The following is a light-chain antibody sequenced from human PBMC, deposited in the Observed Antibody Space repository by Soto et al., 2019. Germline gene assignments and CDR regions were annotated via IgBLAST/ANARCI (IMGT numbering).Light chain of an antibody. J-gene: IGKJ2*01. CDR2: DAS. CDR3: QQYNSYSMYA. CDR1: QSLDSW. Sequence: DIQMTQSPSTLSASVGDRVTITCRASQSLDSWLAWYQQTPGKAPKLLIYDASILESGVPSRFSGSRSGTQFTLTISSLQPDDFATYYCQQYNSYSMYAVGQGTKVDLK. V-gene: IGKV1-5*01.